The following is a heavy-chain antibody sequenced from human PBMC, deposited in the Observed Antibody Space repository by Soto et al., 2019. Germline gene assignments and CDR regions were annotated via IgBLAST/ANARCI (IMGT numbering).Heavy chain of an antibody. CDR1: GFTVSNNY. Sequence: ELQLVASGGGLVQPGGSLRLSCAASGFTVSNNYVRWVRQAPGKGLEWVSLIFSNGDTRSADSVKGRFTISRDSSSNTLYLQMNSVRVEDTDVYYCARDGTYNWVGGQGIHVTVSS. V-gene: IGHV3-66*01. CDR2: IFSNGDT. CDR3: ARDGTYNWV. D-gene: IGHD1-1*01. J-gene: IGHJ4*02.